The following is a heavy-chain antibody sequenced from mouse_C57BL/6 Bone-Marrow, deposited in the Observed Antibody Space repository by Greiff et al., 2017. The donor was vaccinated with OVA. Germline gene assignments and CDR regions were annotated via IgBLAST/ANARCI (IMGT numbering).Heavy chain of an antibody. CDR1: GYTFTSYG. CDR2: IYPRSGNH. V-gene: IGHV1-81*01. J-gene: IGHJ1*03. D-gene: IGHD4-1*01. Sequence: QVQLQQSGAELARPGASVKLSCKASGYTFTSYGISWVKQSTGQGLEWIGEIYPRSGNHYYNEKFKGKATLTADKSSSTAYMELRSLTSEDSAVCFCARGDWGYWYFDVWCTGTTVSVSS. CDR3: ARGDWGYWYFDV.